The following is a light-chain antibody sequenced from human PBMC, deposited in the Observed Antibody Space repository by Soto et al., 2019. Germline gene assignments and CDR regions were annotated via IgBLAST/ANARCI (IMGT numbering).Light chain of an antibody. CDR1: SSDVGGYNY. V-gene: IGLV2-14*01. CDR3: SSYTSSSTRV. J-gene: IGLJ3*02. Sequence: QSALTQPASVSGSPGQSITISCTGTSSDVGGYNYVSWYQHHPGKAPKLMIFEVSNRPSGVSNRFSGSKSGNTASLTISGRQAEDEADYYCSSYTSSSTRVFVGGTQLTVL. CDR2: EVS.